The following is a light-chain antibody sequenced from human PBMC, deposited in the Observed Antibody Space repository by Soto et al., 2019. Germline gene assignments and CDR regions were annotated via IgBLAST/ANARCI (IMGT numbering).Light chain of an antibody. V-gene: IGKV3-15*01. Sequence: EVVMTQSPATLSVSPGERATLSCRASQSIRTDLAWYQQKPGQAPSLLIFSASTRATGVPARFSGSESGTEFTPTISSLQSEDFAVYYCQQYNKWPQWTFGQGTKVDLK. CDR2: SAS. CDR3: QQYNKWPQWT. CDR1: QSIRTD. J-gene: IGKJ1*01.